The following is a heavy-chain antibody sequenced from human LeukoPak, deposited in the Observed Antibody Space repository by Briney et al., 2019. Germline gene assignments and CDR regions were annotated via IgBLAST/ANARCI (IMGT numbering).Heavy chain of an antibody. CDR1: GGTFSSYA. CDR2: IIPIFGTA. CDR3: ARFLYNWNPPHFDY. Sequence: ASVKVSCKASGGTFSSYAISWARQAPGQGLEWMGGIIPIFGTANYAQKFQGRVTITADESTSTAYMELSSLRSEDTAVYYCARFLYNWNPPHFDYWGQGTLVTVSS. V-gene: IGHV1-69*13. J-gene: IGHJ4*02. D-gene: IGHD1-20*01.